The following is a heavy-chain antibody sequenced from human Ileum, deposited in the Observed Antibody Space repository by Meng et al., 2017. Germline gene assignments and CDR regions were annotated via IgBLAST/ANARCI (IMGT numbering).Heavy chain of an antibody. V-gene: IGHV4-34*01. J-gene: IGHJ4*02. CDR1: GGSFSGYY. CDR3: ARGREQQLVRGFGY. Sequence: QLQLQQWGAGLLKPSETLSLTCAVYGGSFSGYYCSWLRQPPAKGLEWIGEINHSGNTNYNPSLKSRVTLSLDTSKNHFSLNLTSVTAADTAVYYCARGREQQLVRGFGYWGQGTLVTVSS. D-gene: IGHD6-6*01. CDR2: INHSGNT.